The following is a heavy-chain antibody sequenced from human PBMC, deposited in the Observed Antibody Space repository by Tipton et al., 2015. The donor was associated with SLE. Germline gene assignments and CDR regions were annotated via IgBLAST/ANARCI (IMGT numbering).Heavy chain of an antibody. J-gene: IGHJ4*02. CDR3: ARDGYCSSTSCYRGDY. Sequence: TLSLTCTVSGGSISSSNYYWGWIRQPPGKGLEWIGSIYYSGSTYYNPSLKSRVTISVDTSKNQFSLKLSSVTAADTAVYYCARDGYCSSTSCYRGDYWGQGTLVTVSS. V-gene: IGHV4-39*07. D-gene: IGHD2-2*03. CDR2: IYYSGST. CDR1: GGSISSSNYY.